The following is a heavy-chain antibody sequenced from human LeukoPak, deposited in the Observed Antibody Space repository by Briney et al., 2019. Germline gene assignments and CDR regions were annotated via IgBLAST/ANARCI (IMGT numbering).Heavy chain of an antibody. D-gene: IGHD3-22*01. CDR2: ISGSSNYV. CDR1: GFPFSVYS. V-gene: IGHV3-21*01. Sequence: PGGSLRLSCAASGFPFSVYSMNWVRQAPGKGLEWVSSISGSSNYVYYADSVKGRFTISRDNAKNSLYLHMNSLRAEDTAVYYCAKAYYDPSGYSYYFDYWGQGILVTVSS. J-gene: IGHJ4*02. CDR3: AKAYYDPSGYSYYFDY.